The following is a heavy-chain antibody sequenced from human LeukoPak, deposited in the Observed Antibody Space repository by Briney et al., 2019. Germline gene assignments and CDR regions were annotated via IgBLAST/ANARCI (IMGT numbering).Heavy chain of an antibody. D-gene: IGHD6-19*01. J-gene: IGHJ4*02. CDR3: ARDRVGSGWPRPYYFEV. CDR1: GYTLTGYY. CDR2: INPNTGAT. V-gene: IGHV1-2*02. Sequence: GASVNVSFKSSGYTLTGYYLHWVGQAPGQGLEGMGWINPNTGATHSAQKFQGRITMPRDSSISTAYMDLSRLRSDDTAVYYCARDRVGSGWPRPYYFEVWGQGTLVTVSS.